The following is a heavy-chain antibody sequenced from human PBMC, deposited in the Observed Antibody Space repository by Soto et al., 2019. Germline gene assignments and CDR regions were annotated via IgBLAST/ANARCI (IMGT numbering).Heavy chain of an antibody. V-gene: IGHV3-48*02. CDR3: ARGSSNWAYYFDF. CDR1: GFTFSSYS. CDR2: ITSSGTTV. Sequence: EVHLVESGGGLVQPGGSLRLSCAASGFTFSSYSLNWVRQAPGKGLEWVSYITSSGTTVYYAASGRGRFTISRDNAKNSLYLQMNSLRDDDTAVYYCARGSSNWAYYFDFWGQGTLVTVSS. J-gene: IGHJ4*02. D-gene: IGHD6-13*01.